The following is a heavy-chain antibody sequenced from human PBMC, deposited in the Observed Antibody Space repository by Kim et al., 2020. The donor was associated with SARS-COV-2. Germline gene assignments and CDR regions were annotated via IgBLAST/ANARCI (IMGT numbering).Heavy chain of an antibody. J-gene: IGHJ6*02. CDR2: IKSKTDGGTT. D-gene: IGHD6-13*01. Sequence: GGSLRLSCAASGFTFSNAWMSWVRQAPGKGLEWVGRIKSKTDGGTTDYAAPVKGRFTISRDDSKNTLYLQMNSLKTEDTAVYYCTTVEQQLPLVFVYYYGMDVWGQGTTVTVSS. CDR1: GFTFSNAW. CDR3: TTVEQQLPLVFVYYYGMDV. V-gene: IGHV3-15*01.